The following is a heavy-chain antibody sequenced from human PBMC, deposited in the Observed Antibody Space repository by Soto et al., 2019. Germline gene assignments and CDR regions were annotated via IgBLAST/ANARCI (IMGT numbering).Heavy chain of an antibody. CDR1: GGSINSVDYY. D-gene: IGHD5-18*01. J-gene: IGHJ4*02. Sequence: QVQLQESGPGLVKPSQTLSLICSVSGGSINSVDYYWAWIRQTQGKGLEWIGYTSAFGTTDYLPSLWSRVTISVDTSKHQVSLRLSSVTAAHTALQDCARIQRDTVMGHFDYWGQVTLVIVSS. V-gene: IGHV4-30-4*01. CDR3: ARIQRDTVMGHFDY. CDR2: TSAFGTT.